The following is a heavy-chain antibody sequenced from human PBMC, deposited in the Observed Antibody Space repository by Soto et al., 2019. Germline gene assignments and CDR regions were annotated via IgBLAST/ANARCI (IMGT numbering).Heavy chain of an antibody. CDR2: IFYSGTT. V-gene: IGHV4-30-4*01. CDR1: GDSISSCNHY. J-gene: IGHJ5*02. Sequence: SETLSLTCTVSGDSISSCNHYWSWIRQPPGKGLEWIGYIFYSGTTYYNPSLKSRLTMSVDTSKNQFSLKLSSVTAADTAVYYCARTDYGTEYSDPLGQGSLGT. CDR3: ARTDYGTEYSDP. D-gene: IGHD3-10*01.